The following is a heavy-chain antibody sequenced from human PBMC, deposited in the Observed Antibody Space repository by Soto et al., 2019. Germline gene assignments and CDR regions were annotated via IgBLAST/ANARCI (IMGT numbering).Heavy chain of an antibody. Sequence: QLQLQESGPGLVKPSETLSLTCTVSGGSISSTGYYWGWIRQPPGKGLEWIGSLYYHGGTYYNPSIKSRGTISVDTSKNQLSLKLNSVTAADTAVYYCAREKDPPGDAYNFGYWGQGTLVTVSS. CDR2: LYYHGGT. CDR1: GGSISSTGYY. CDR3: AREKDPPGDAYNFGY. D-gene: IGHD1-1*01. V-gene: IGHV4-39*02. J-gene: IGHJ4*02.